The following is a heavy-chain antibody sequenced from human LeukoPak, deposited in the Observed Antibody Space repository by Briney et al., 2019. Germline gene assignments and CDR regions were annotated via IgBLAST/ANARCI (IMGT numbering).Heavy chain of an antibody. CDR1: GGSFSGYY. CDR3: ARGVGFLEWSNWFDP. D-gene: IGHD3-3*01. Sequence: SGTLSLTCAVYGGSFSGYYWNWIRQPPGKGLEWIGETNHSGSTNYNPSLKSRVTISVDTSKNQFSLKLSSVTAADTAVYYCARGVGFLEWSNWFDPWGQGTLVTVSS. V-gene: IGHV4-34*01. J-gene: IGHJ5*02. CDR2: TNHSGST.